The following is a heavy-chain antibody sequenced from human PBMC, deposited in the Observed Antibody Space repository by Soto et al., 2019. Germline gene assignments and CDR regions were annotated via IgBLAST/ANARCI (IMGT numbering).Heavy chain of an antibody. CDR3: ARETLAARPGSWFDP. J-gene: IGHJ5*02. D-gene: IGHD6-6*01. CDR1: GFIFSNSP. V-gene: IGHV3-30-3*01. CDR2: ISYDEANT. Sequence: QVQLVESGGGVVQPGGSLRLSCTASGFIFSNSPMHWVRQAPGKGLEWVAVISYDEANTYYADSVKGRFTMSRDNSKNRIYMQMNSLRSEDTAVSYCARETLAARPGSWFDPWGQGTLVTVSS.